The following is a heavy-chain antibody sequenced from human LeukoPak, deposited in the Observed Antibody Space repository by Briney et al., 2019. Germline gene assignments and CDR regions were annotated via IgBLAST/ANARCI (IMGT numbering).Heavy chain of an antibody. CDR1: GFTFSSYS. V-gene: IGHV3-21*04. Sequence: PGGSLRLSCAASGFTFSSYSMNWVRQAPGKGLEWVSSISSSSSYIYYADSVKGRFTISRDNSKNTLYLQMNSLRAEDTAVYYCAKLYYDSSGYYRRDNWFDPWGQGTLVTVSS. CDR3: AKLYYDSSGYYRRDNWFDP. CDR2: ISSSSSYI. D-gene: IGHD3-22*01. J-gene: IGHJ5*02.